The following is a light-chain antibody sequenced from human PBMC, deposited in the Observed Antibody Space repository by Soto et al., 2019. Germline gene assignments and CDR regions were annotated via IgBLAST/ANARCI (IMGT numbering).Light chain of an antibody. CDR1: SSDVGGYNS. CDR2: EVH. CDR3: SSYAGSNTVI. V-gene: IGLV2-8*01. Sequence: QSALTQPPSASGSPGQSVTISCTGTSSDVGGYNSVSWYQQHPGKAPKFMIYEVHKRPSGVPDRFSGSKSGNTASLTVSGLQAEDEADYYCSSYAGSNTVIFGGGTKLTVL. J-gene: IGLJ2*01.